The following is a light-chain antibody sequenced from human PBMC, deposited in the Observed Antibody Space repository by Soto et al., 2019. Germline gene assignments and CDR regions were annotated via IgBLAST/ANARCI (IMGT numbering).Light chain of an antibody. CDR2: GAS. CDR1: QSVTSSY. Sequence: EIVLTQSPGTLSLSPGEIATLSFRASQSVTSSYLAWYQQKPGQAPRLLMYGASNRATGIPDRFSGSGSGTDFTLTISRLEPEDFAVYYCQQYGSSITFGQGTRLEIK. V-gene: IGKV3-20*01. J-gene: IGKJ5*01. CDR3: QQYGSSIT.